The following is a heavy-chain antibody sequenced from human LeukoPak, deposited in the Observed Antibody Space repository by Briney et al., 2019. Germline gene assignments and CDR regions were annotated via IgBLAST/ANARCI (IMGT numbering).Heavy chain of an antibody. CDR1: GYTFTGYY. V-gene: IGHV1-2*02. Sequence: ASVKVSCKASGYTFTGYYMHWVRQAPGQGLEWMGWINPNSGGTNYAQEFQGRVTMTRDTSISTAYMELSRLRSDDTAVYYCARDPMGSGWYWFDPGAREPWSPSPQ. D-gene: IGHD6-19*01. J-gene: IGHJ5*02. CDR3: ARDPMGSGWYWFDP. CDR2: INPNSGGT.